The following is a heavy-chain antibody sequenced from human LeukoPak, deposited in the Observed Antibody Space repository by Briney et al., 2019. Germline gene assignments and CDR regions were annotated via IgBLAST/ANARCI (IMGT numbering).Heavy chain of an antibody. CDR1: GYTFTGYY. V-gene: IGHV1-2*06. CDR3: ARSNILTAGVFDY. Sequence: ASVKVSCKASGYTFTGYYMHWVRQAPGQGLEWMGRINPNSGGTNYAQKFQGRVTMTGDTSISTAYMELSRLRSDDTAVYYCARSNILTAGVFDYWGQGTLVTVSS. D-gene: IGHD3-9*01. CDR2: INPNSGGT. J-gene: IGHJ4*02.